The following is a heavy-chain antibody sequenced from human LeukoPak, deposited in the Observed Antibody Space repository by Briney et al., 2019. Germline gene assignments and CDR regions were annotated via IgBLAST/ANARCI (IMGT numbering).Heavy chain of an antibody. CDR3: ATRVKFGEPFDY. J-gene: IGHJ4*02. Sequence: ASVKVSCKVSGYTLTELSMHWVRQAPGKGLEWMGGFDPEDGETIYAQKFQGRVIMTEDTSTDTAYMELSSLRSEDTAVYYCATRVKFGEPFDYWGQGTLVTVSS. D-gene: IGHD3-10*01. CDR1: GYTLTELS. V-gene: IGHV1-24*01. CDR2: FDPEDGET.